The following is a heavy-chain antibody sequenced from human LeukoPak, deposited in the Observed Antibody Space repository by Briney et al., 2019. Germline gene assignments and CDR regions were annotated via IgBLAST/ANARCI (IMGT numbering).Heavy chain of an antibody. Sequence: GGSLRLSCAASGFTFDDYAMHWVRQAPGKGLEWVSGISWNSGSIGYADSVKGRFTVSRDNAKDSVYLQMNSLRADDTAIYYCARDYTYHTSAVGTWGQGTLVTVSS. V-gene: IGHV3-9*01. CDR1: GFTFDDYA. D-gene: IGHD2/OR15-2a*01. J-gene: IGHJ5*02. CDR2: ISWNSGSI. CDR3: ARDYTYHTSAVGT.